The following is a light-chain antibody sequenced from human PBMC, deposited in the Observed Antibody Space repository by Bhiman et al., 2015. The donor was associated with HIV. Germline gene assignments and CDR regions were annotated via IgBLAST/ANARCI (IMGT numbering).Light chain of an antibody. V-gene: IGLV2-11*01. CDR3: SSYAHSYTSL. CDR1: SSDIGGYNY. Sequence: QSALSQPASVSGSPGQSITMSCTGTSSDIGGYNYVSWYQQHPGKAPKLIVYAVTQRPSGVPDRFSGSKSGNTASLIISGLQAEDEADYYCSSYAHSYTSLFGGGTKVTVL. CDR2: AVT. J-gene: IGLJ1*01.